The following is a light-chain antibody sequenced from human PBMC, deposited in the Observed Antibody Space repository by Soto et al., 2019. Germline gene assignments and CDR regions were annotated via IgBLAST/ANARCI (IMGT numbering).Light chain of an antibody. CDR3: CSYAGSHYV. J-gene: IGLJ1*01. V-gene: IGLV2-23*02. CDR2: EVS. Sequence: QSVLTQPASVCGSPGQAITISCTGTSSEVGSYNLVSWYQQHPGKAPKLMIYEVSKRPSGVSNRFSGSKSGNTASLTISGLQAEDEADYYCCSYAGSHYVFGTGTKVTVL. CDR1: SSEVGSYNL.